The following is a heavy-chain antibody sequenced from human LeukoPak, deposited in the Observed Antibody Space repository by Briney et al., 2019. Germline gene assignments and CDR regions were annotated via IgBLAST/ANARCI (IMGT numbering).Heavy chain of an antibody. Sequence: PGGSLRLSCAASGFTFDDYGMSWVRQAPGKWLEWVSAISGSGGSTYYADSVKGRFTISRDNSKNTLYLQMNSLRAEDTAVYYCAKDRSDIFDAFDIWGQGTMVTVSS. J-gene: IGHJ3*02. CDR1: GFTFDDYG. D-gene: IGHD3-9*01. CDR3: AKDRSDIFDAFDI. V-gene: IGHV3-23*01. CDR2: ISGSGGST.